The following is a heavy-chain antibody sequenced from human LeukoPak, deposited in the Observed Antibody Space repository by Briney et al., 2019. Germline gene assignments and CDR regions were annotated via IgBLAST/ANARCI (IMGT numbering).Heavy chain of an antibody. Sequence: SETLSLTCTVSGGSISSTSYYWGWIRQPPEKGLEWIGSVYRTGSTHYNPSLNSRVTISVDTSKNQLSLKLTSVTAADTAVYHCARDRGNGWAFDYWGQGTLVTVSS. CDR2: VYRTGST. CDR3: ARDRGNGWAFDY. V-gene: IGHV4-39*02. CDR1: GGSISSTSYY. J-gene: IGHJ4*02. D-gene: IGHD6-19*01.